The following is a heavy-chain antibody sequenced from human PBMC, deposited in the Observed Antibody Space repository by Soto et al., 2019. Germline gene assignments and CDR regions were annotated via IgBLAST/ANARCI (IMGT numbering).Heavy chain of an antibody. Sequence: PSETLSLTCAVSGGSISSSNWWSWVRQPPGKGLEWIGEIYHSGSTNYNPSLKSRVTISVVKSKNQFSLKLSSVTAADTAVYFCARAYYLRGPPDYYYYGMDVWGQGTTVTVSS. D-gene: IGHD3-16*01. CDR3: ARAYYLRGPPDYYYYGMDV. CDR1: GGSISSSNW. J-gene: IGHJ6*02. V-gene: IGHV4-4*02. CDR2: IYHSGST.